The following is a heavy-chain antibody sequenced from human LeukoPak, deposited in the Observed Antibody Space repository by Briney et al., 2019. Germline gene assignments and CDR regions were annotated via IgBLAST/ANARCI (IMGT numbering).Heavy chain of an antibody. V-gene: IGHV3-66*01. CDR2: IYSGGNT. CDR1: GFTVSTNY. D-gene: IGHD5-12*01. Sequence: PGGSLRLSCAASGFTVSTNYMSWVRQAPGKGLEWVSIIYSGGNTYYADSVKGRFTISRDISQNTLYLQMNSLRAEDTAVYYCARDLGYSAYATVRGYAVDIWGQGTMVTVSS. J-gene: IGHJ3*02. CDR3: ARDLGYSAYATVRGYAVDI.